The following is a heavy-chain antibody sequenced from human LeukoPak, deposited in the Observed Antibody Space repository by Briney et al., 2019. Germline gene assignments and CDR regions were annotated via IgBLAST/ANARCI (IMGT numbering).Heavy chain of an antibody. CDR3: ARGPNESDGGNTGSGWFDP. V-gene: IGHV1-8*01. CDR1: GYTLTAYD. CDR2: MTPNSGNT. J-gene: IGHJ5*02. Sequence: ASVKVSCKASGYTLTAYDINSGRQATRQGVEWMGWMTPNSGNTGTTQKLRVEVTMNRNTSISTSYRGLSRLTPQDTAVYYCARGPNESDGGNTGSGWFDPWGQGTLVTVSS. D-gene: IGHD4-23*01.